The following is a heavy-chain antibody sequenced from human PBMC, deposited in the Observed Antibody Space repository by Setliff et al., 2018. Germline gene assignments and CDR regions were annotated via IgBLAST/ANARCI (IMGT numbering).Heavy chain of an antibody. V-gene: IGHV3-7*03. J-gene: IGHJ5*02. D-gene: IGHD3-10*01. CDR2: IKQDGSEK. CDR1: GFIFSNYG. CDR3: AKNGFGVVALGVNNWFDP. Sequence: AGGSLRLSCAASGFIFSNYGMHWVRQAPGKGLEWVANIKQDGSEKYYVDSVKGRFTISRDNAKNSLYLQMNSLRAEDTAVYYCAKNGFGVVALGVNNWFDPWGQGTLVTVSS.